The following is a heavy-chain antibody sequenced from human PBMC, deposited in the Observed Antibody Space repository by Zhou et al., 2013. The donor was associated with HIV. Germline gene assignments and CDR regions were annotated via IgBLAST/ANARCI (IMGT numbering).Heavy chain of an antibody. V-gene: IGHV1-69*05. CDR1: GGTFSSYA. D-gene: IGHD6-13*01. Sequence: QVQLVQSGTEVKKPGSSVKVSCKASGGTFSSYAISWVRQAPGQGLEWMGGIIPIFGTANYAQKFQGRVTITTDESTSTAYMELSSLRSEDTAVYYCARVRIAARPYYYYYMDVWGKGTTVTVSS. J-gene: IGHJ6*03. CDR3: ARVRIAARPYYYYYMDV. CDR2: IIPIFGTA.